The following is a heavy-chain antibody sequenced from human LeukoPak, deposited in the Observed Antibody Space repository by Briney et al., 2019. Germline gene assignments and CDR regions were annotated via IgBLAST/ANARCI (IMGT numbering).Heavy chain of an antibody. D-gene: IGHD6-6*01. V-gene: IGHV3-33*01. Sequence: GGSLRLSCAASGFTFSSYGMHWVRQAPGKGLEWVAVIWYDGSNKYYADSVKGRFTISRDNSKNTLYLQMNSLRAEDTAVYYCARPGAYSSSSDFDYWGQGTLVTVSS. CDR2: IWYDGSNK. CDR1: GFTFSSYG. J-gene: IGHJ4*02. CDR3: ARPGAYSSSSDFDY.